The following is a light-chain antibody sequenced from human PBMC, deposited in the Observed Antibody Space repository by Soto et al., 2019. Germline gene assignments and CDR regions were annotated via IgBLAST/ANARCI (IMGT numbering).Light chain of an antibody. Sequence: ETVLTQSPGTVSLSPGERATLSCTTSQSVRSNYLAWYQQKPGQAPRLLIYGVFSRATGIPDRFSGSGSGTDFTLTISGLEPEDSAVYYCQHYDGSPRTFAQGTKLEI. V-gene: IGKV3-20*01. J-gene: IGKJ2*01. CDR2: GVF. CDR3: QHYDGSPRT. CDR1: QSVRSNY.